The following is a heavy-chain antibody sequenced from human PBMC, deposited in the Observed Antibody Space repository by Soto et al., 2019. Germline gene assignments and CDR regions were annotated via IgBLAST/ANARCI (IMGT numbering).Heavy chain of an antibody. Sequence: EVQLLESGGGLVQPGGSLRLSCAASGFTFSNYAMSWVRQAPGKGLEWVSGISGGGGSSYYADSVKGRFTISRDNSKNRRYVQMNGLRAEDTAVYYCARKCGVDCHSVFFYWAQGTLVIVSS. CDR2: ISGGGGSS. V-gene: IGHV3-23*01. D-gene: IGHD2-21*02. CDR3: ARKCGVDCHSVFFY. J-gene: IGHJ4*02. CDR1: GFTFSNYA.